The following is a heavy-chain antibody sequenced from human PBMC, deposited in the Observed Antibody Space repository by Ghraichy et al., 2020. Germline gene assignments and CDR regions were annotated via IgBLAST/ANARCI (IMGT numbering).Heavy chain of an antibody. CDR3: ARGMSGTTFDYFDY. CDR1: GGSFSGYY. Sequence: SETLSLTCAVYGGSFSGYYWSWIRQPPGKGLEWIGEINHSGSTNYNPSLKSRVTISVDTSKNQFSLKLSSVTAADTAVYYCARGMSGTTFDYFDYWGQGTLVTVSS. D-gene: IGHD1-1*01. J-gene: IGHJ4*02. V-gene: IGHV4-34*01. CDR2: INHSGST.